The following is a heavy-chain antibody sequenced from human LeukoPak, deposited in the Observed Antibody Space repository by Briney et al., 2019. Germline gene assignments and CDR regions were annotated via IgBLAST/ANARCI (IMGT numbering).Heavy chain of an antibody. CDR3: AKDLAIFGVDDILDY. V-gene: IGHV3-30*04. D-gene: IGHD3-3*01. CDR1: GFTFSGYA. CDR2: IRYDGSNT. J-gene: IGHJ4*02. Sequence: PGGSLRLSCAASGFTFSGYAMHWVRQAPGKGLEWVSVIRYDGSNTYYADSVKGRFTISRDNSKNSLYLQMNSLRAEDTAVYYCAKDLAIFGVDDILDYWGQGTLVTVSS.